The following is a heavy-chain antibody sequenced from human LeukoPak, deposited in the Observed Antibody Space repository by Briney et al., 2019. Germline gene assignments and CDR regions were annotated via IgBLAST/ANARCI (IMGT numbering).Heavy chain of an antibody. CDR2: INHSGST. CDR1: GGSFSGYY. CDR3: ARDRSKYSSSSMFDP. J-gene: IGHJ5*02. V-gene: IGHV4-34*01. Sequence: SETLSLTCAVYGGSFSGYYWSWIRQPPGKGLEWIGEINHSGSTNYNPSLKSRVTISVDTSKNQFSLKLSSVTAADTAVYYCARDRSKYSSSSMFDPWGQGTLVTVSS. D-gene: IGHD6-6*01.